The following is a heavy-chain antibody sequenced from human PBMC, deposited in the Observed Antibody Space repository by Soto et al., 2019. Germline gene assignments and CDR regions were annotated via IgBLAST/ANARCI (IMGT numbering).Heavy chain of an antibody. J-gene: IGHJ6*02. CDR3: ARNAYSSSWYYYYYGMDV. CDR1: GYSFTSYW. V-gene: IGHV5-51*01. Sequence: GESLKISCKGSGYSFTSYWIGWVRQMPGKGLEWMGIIYPGDSDTRYSPSFQGQVTISADKSISTAYLQWSSLKASDTAMYYCARNAYSSSWYYYYYGMDVWGQGTTVTVSS. CDR2: IYPGDSDT. D-gene: IGHD6-13*01.